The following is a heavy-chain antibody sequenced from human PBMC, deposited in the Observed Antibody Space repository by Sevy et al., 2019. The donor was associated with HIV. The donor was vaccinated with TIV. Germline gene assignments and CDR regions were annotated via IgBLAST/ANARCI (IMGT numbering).Heavy chain of an antibody. CDR3: ARRYFDL. CDR2: IRQDGNEI. V-gene: IGHV3-7*03. Sequence: GGSLRLSCDASGFTFDMYWMQWVRQAPGKGLEWVANIRQDGNEIYYAASARGRFTISRNNAKGSLYQQMNNLRVEDMATYYCARRYFDLWGQGTLVTVSS. J-gene: IGHJ4*02. CDR1: GFTFDMYW.